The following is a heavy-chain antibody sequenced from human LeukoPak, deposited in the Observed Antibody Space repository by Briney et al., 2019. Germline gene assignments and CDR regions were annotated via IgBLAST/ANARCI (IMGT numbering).Heavy chain of an antibody. CDR1: GYTFTGYY. Sequence: ASVKVSCKASGYTFTGYYMHWVRQAPGQGLEWMGWINPNSGGTNYAQKFQGRVTMTRDTSISTAYMELSRLRSDDTAVYYCAREWEPGSGAFDIWGQGTMVTVSS. CDR3: AREWEPGSGAFDI. CDR2: INPNSGGT. V-gene: IGHV1-2*02. J-gene: IGHJ3*02. D-gene: IGHD1-14*01.